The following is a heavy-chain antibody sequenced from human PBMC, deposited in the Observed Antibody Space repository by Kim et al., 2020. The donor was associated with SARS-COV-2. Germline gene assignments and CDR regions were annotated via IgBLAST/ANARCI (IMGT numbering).Heavy chain of an antibody. D-gene: IGHD4-17*01. V-gene: IGHV3-11*01. CDR3: ARASVDYGPSTFDY. J-gene: IGHJ4*02. Sequence: YADTVKGRFNISRDNAKDSLYLQMNSLRAEDTAVYYCARASVDYGPSTFDYWGQGTLVTVSS.